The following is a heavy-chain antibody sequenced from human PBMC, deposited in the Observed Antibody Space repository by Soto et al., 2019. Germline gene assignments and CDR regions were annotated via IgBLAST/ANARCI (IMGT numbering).Heavy chain of an antibody. D-gene: IGHD2-2*02. V-gene: IGHV1-69*02. CDR1: GGTFSSYT. CDR3: AINIVVVPAAIRGDNWCDP. Sequence: QVQLVQSGAEVKKPGSSVKVSCKASGGTFSSYTISWVRQAPGQGLEWMGRIIPILGIANYAQKFQGRVTITADKSTSTAYMELSSLRSEDTAVYYCAINIVVVPAAIRGDNWCDPWGQGTLVTVSS. J-gene: IGHJ5*02. CDR2: IIPILGIA.